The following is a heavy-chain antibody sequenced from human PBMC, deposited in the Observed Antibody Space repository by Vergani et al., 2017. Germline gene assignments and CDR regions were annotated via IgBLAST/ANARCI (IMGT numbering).Heavy chain of an antibody. CDR3: ARLGGTNYDILTGYYQEEDY. Sequence: EVQLVESGGGLVKPGGSLRLSCAASGFTFSSYAMSWVRQAPGKGLEWVSAISGSGGSTYYADSVKGRFTISRDNSKNTLYLQMNSLRAEDTAVYYCARLGGTNYDILTGYYQEEDYWGQGTLVTVSS. CDR1: GFTFSSYA. CDR2: ISGSGGST. V-gene: IGHV3-23*04. J-gene: IGHJ4*02. D-gene: IGHD3-9*01.